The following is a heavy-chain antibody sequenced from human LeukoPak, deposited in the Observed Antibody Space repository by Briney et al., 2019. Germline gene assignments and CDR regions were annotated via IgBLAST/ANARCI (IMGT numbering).Heavy chain of an antibody. CDR1: GGSISSYY. Sequence: NPSETLSLTCTVSGGSISSYYWSWIRQPPGKGLEGIGYIYYSGSTNYNPSLKSRVTISVDTSKNQFSLKLSSVTAADTAVYYCASSDSGAYYRIDIWGQGTMVTVSS. D-gene: IGHD3-22*01. CDR3: ASSDSGAYYRIDI. CDR2: IYYSGST. V-gene: IGHV4-59*08. J-gene: IGHJ3*02.